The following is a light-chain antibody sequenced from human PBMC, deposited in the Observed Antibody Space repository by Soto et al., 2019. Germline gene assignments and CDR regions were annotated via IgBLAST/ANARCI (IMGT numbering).Light chain of an antibody. Sequence: EIVLTQSPVTLSLSPGEGATLSCRASHSVTGSYLAWYQQKPGQAPRLLIYGASSRATDIPDRFSGSGSGTDFTLTISRLEPEDFAVYYCQQYGSSALYTFGQGTRLEIK. V-gene: IGKV3-20*01. CDR1: HSVTGSY. J-gene: IGKJ2*01. CDR2: GAS. CDR3: QQYGSSALYT.